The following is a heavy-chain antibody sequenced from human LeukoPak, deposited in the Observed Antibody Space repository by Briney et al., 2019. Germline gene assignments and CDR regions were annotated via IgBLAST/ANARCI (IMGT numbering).Heavy chain of an antibody. CDR2: IKQDGSEK. CDR1: GFTFSNYW. Sequence: GGSLRLSCAASGFTFSNYWMSWVRQAPGKGLEWVANIKQDGSEKYYVDSVKGRFIISRDNAKNSLYLQMNNLRAEDTAVYYCARAPGNRNLDYWGQGTLATVSS. V-gene: IGHV3-7*01. J-gene: IGHJ4*02. CDR3: ARAPGNRNLDY.